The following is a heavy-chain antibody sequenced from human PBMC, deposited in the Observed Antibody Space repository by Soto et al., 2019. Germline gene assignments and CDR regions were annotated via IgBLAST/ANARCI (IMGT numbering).Heavy chain of an antibody. CDR1: GFTFSSYS. CDR2: ISSSSSYI. D-gene: IGHD5-18*01. CDR3: ARGSGLQLWPPERGD. Sequence: EVQLVESGGGLVKSGGSLRLSCAASGFTFSSYSMNWVRQAPGKGLAWVSSISSSSSYIYYADSVKGRFTISRDNAKNSLYLQMNSLRAEDTAVYYCARGSGLQLWPPERGDWGQGTLVTVSS. J-gene: IGHJ4*02. V-gene: IGHV3-21*01.